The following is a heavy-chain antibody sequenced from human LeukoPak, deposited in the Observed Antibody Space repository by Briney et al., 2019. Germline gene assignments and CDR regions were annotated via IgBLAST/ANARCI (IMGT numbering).Heavy chain of an antibody. CDR1: GFTFGDYA. CDR2: IRSNLYGGTP. J-gene: IGHJ4*02. CDR3: TRAPTPYY. Sequence: HAGGSLRLSCTASGFTFGDYAMTWVRQAPGKGLEWVGFIRSNLYGGTPEYAASVKCRITISRDDSNSIAYLEMDSLKTDDTAVYNCTRAPTPYYWGQGTLVTVSS. V-gene: IGHV3-49*04.